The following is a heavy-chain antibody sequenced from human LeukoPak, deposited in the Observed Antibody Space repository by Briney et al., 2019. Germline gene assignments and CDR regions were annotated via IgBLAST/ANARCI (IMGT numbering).Heavy chain of an antibody. D-gene: IGHD2-21*02. Sequence: SETLSLTCAVYGGSFSGYYWSWIRQPPGKGLEWIGYIYYSGSTNYNPSLKSRVTISVDTSKNQFSLKLSSVTAADTAVYYCARLVVVTAIYAFDIWGQGTMVTVSS. CDR2: IYYSGST. V-gene: IGHV4-59*08. J-gene: IGHJ3*02. CDR3: ARLVVVTAIYAFDI. CDR1: GGSFSGYY.